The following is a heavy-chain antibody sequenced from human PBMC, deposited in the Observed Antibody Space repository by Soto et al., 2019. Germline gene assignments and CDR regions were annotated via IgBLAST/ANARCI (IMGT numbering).Heavy chain of an antibody. CDR3: ARFDPYSRRDV. CDR2: IYHSGST. Sequence: SETLSLTCAVSSGSISSSNWWSWVRQPPGKGLEWIGEIYHSGSTNYNPSLKSRVTISVDKSKNQFSLKLGSLTAADTAVYYCARFDPYSRRDVWAKGTTVTVS. CDR1: SGSISSSNW. J-gene: IGHJ6*03. D-gene: IGHD6-13*01. V-gene: IGHV4-4*02.